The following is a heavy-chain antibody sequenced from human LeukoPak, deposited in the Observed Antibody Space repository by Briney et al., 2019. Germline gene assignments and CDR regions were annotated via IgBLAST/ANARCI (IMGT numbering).Heavy chain of an antibody. CDR3: ARIQRAAVGAGKYYHYFYGMDV. V-gene: IGHV3-11*04. Sequence: GGSLRLSCAASGFTFTDYYMSWIRQAPGKGLEWLSYISGSGNAIYYADSVKGRFTVSRDNAKNSLYLQMNSLRVEDTAVFYCARIQRAAVGAGKYYHYFYGMDVWGQGTTVTVS. D-gene: IGHD6-13*01. CDR2: ISGSGNAI. J-gene: IGHJ6*02. CDR1: GFTFTDYY.